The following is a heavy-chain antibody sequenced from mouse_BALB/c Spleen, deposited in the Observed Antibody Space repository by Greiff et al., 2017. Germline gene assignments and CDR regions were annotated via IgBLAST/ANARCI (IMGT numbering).Heavy chain of an antibody. J-gene: IGHJ2*01. CDR2: IYPGSGST. V-gene: IGHV1-55*01. Sequence: QVQLQQPGAELVKPGTSVKLSCKASGYNFTSYWINWVKLRPGQGLGWIGDIYPGSGSTNYNEKFKSKATLTVDTSSSTAYMQLSSLASEDSALYYCARSDYYGSSYFDYWGQGTTLTVSS. CDR1: GYNFTSYW. D-gene: IGHD1-1*01. CDR3: ARSDYYGSSYFDY.